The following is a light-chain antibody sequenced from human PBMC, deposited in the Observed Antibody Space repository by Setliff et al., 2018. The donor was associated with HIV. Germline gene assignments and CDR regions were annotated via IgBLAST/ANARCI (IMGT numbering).Light chain of an antibody. CDR3: QVWDSSSDHPGYV. CDR1: NIGSKS. J-gene: IGLJ1*01. Sequence: SYELTQPPSVSVAPGKTARITCGGNNIGSKSVHWYQQKPGQAPVLVIYYDSDRPSGIPERFSGSNSGNTATLTISRVEAEDEADYYCQVWDSSSDHPGYVFGTGTKGTVL. V-gene: IGLV3-21*04. CDR2: YDS.